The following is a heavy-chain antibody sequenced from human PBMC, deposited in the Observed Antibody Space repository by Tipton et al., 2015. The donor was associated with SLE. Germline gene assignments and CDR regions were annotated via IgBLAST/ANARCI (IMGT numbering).Heavy chain of an antibody. D-gene: IGHD6-19*01. V-gene: IGHV4-34*01. CDR1: GGSFSGYY. J-gene: IGHJ4*02. CDR2: INHSGST. Sequence: TLSLTCAVYGGSFSGYYWSWIRQPPGKGLEWIGEINHSGSTNYNPSIKSRVTISVDTTKKQFSLKLSSVTAADTAVYYCARGGSIAVAADFDYWGQGTLVTVSS. CDR3: ARGGSIAVAADFDY.